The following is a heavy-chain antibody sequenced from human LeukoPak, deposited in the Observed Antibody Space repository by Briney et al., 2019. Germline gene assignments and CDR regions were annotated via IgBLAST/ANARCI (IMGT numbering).Heavy chain of an antibody. J-gene: IGHJ6*02. CDR1: GFTFNNYA. Sequence: GGSLRLSCAASGFTFNNYAMSWVRQAPGKGLEWVSAISGSGGSTYYADSVKGRFSISRDNSKNTLYLQMNSLRAEDTAVYYCAKDLLVRDGMDVWGQGTTVTVSS. V-gene: IGHV3-23*01. D-gene: IGHD3-10*01. CDR3: AKDLLVRDGMDV. CDR2: ISGSGGST.